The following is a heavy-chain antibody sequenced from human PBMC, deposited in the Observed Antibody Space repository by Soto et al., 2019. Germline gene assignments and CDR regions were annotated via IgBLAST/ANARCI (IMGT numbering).Heavy chain of an antibody. Sequence: EAQLVESGGGLVQPGGSLRLSCAASGFTFSSYSMNWVRQAPGKGLEWMSYISSSSSTIYYADSVQGRFTISRDNAKNSLYLQMNSLRDEDTAVYYCARDSTPGWHFDYWGQGTRVTVSS. CDR2: ISSSSSTI. CDR1: GFTFSSYS. J-gene: IGHJ4*02. V-gene: IGHV3-48*02. CDR3: ARDSTPGWHFDY. D-gene: IGHD6-19*01.